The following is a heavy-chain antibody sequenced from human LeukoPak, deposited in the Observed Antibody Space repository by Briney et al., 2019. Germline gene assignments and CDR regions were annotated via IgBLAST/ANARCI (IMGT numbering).Heavy chain of an antibody. Sequence: PSETLSLTCTVSGGSIRSSDHYWAWIRQPPGKGLEWIASIYYSGTTYYNTSLKSRVTISVDTSKNQFSLKLSSVTAADTAVYYCARDKRYYYDISGHDLYSYYYYMDVWGKGTTVTVSS. CDR2: IYYSGTT. V-gene: IGHV4-39*07. J-gene: IGHJ6*03. CDR1: GGSIRSSDHY. D-gene: IGHD3-22*01. CDR3: ARDKRYYYDISGHDLYSYYYYMDV.